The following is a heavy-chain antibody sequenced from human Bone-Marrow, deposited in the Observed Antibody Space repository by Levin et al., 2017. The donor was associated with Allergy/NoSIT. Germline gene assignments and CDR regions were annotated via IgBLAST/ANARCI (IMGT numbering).Heavy chain of an antibody. D-gene: IGHD4-23*01. Sequence: GGSLRLSCAASGFTFSGFWMAWVRQAPGKGLEWVANINQDGLKKTCVESLKGRFTISRDNAKTSLYMQINSLRAEDTAVYYCASEVGYGGNEYWGQGTLVTVSS. V-gene: IGHV3-7*01. CDR3: ASEVGYGGNEY. J-gene: IGHJ4*02. CDR2: INQDGLKK. CDR1: GFTFSGFW.